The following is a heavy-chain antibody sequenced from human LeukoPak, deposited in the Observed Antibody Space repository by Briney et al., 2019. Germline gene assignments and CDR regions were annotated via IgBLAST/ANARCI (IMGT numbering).Heavy chain of an antibody. D-gene: IGHD4-11*01. V-gene: IGHV4-61*02. CDR2: IYTSGST. CDR1: GGSISSGSYY. J-gene: IGHJ2*01. Sequence: SQTLSLTCTVSGGSISSGSYYWSWIRQPAGKGLEWIGRIYTSGSTNYNPSLKSRVTISVDTSKNQFSPKLSSVTAADTAVYYCAGTTLHYWYFDLWGRGTLVTVSS. CDR3: AGTTLHYWYFDL.